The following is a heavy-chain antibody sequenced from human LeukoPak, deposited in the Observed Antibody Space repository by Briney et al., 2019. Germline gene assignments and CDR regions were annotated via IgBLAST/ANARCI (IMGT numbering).Heavy chain of an antibody. CDR2: INHSGST. CDR1: GGSFSGYY. J-gene: IGHJ4*02. D-gene: IGHD3-22*01. Sequence: PSETLSLTCAVYGGSFSGYYWSWIRQPPGKGLEWIGEINHSGSTNYNPSLKSRVTISVDTSKNQFSLKLSSVAAADTAVYYCARDYDSSGYIDYWGQGTLVTVSS. V-gene: IGHV4-34*01. CDR3: ARDYDSSGYIDY.